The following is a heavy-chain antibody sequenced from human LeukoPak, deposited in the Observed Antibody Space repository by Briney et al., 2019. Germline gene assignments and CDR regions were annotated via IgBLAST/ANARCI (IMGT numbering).Heavy chain of an antibody. J-gene: IGHJ4*02. V-gene: IGHV4-4*02. CDR3: ARVGNYESSGYFDS. D-gene: IGHD3-22*01. CDR2: IYHSGST. CDR1: GGSISSSNW. Sequence: SGTLSLTCAVSGGSISSSNWSSWVRQPPGKGLECIGEIYHSGSTNYNPYLKSRVTISVDKSKNQFSLRLSSVTAADTAVYFCARVGNYESSGYFDSWGQGILVTVSS.